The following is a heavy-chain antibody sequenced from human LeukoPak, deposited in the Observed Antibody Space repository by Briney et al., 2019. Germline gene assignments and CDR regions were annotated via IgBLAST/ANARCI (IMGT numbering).Heavy chain of an antibody. Sequence: GGSLRLSCAASGFSFSDFYMSWIRQAPGMGLEWISYIGTRSNPIYYADSVKGRFTTSRDDAKNSLYLQMNSLRDEDTAVYFCAREARGSGRDFDYWGQGILVTVSS. V-gene: IGHV3-11*01. CDR2: IGTRSNPI. CDR1: GFSFSDFY. J-gene: IGHJ4*02. CDR3: AREARGSGRDFDY. D-gene: IGHD1-26*01.